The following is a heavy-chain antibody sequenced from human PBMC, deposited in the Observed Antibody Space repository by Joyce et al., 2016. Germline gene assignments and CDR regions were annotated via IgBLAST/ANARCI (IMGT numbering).Heavy chain of an antibody. CDR2: ISGGGGTT. Sequence: EVQMLESGGGLVQPGGSLRLSCGVSGFIFRGYAMSWVRQAPGKVLEWISSISGGGGTTYYAYSGKGRFTISRDNSNNTQYLQMNSRRVEDTAIYYCAKDPHGYTYGNDAFDFWGQGTVVTVSS. D-gene: IGHD5-18*01. V-gene: IGHV3-23*01. CDR1: GFIFRGYA. J-gene: IGHJ3*01. CDR3: AKDPHGYTYGNDAFDF.